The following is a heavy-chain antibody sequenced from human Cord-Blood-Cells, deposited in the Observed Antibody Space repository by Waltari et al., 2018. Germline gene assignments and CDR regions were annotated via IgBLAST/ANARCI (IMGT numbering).Heavy chain of an antibody. V-gene: IGHV1-8*03. D-gene: IGHD2-2*01. CDR1: GYTFTSYD. CDR2: MKRNSGNT. CDR3: ARLRPSAANWFDP. Sequence: QVQLVQSGAEVKKPGDSVKVSCKASGYTFTSYDINWVRKATGQGLEWMGLMKRNSGNTVYAQKFQRRVTIPSNTAISTAYMELCSLRSVYTAVYYCARLRPSAANWFDPWGQGTLVTVSS. J-gene: IGHJ5*02.